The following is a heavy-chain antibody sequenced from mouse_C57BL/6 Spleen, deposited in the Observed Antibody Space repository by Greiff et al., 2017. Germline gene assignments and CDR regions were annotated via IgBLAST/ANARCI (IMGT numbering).Heavy chain of an antibody. Sequence: EVKLVESGPGLVKPSQTVFLTCTVTGISITTGNFSWGWLRQFPGNKLVWIGYIYYSGTITYNPSFTSRTTITRDTTKYQFVLEMNSLTADETATYYCARDDGICRAMDYWGQGTSVTVSS. CDR1: GISITTGNFS. CDR2: IYYSGTI. J-gene: IGHJ4*01. V-gene: IGHV3-5*01. D-gene: IGHD2-3*01. CDR3: ARDDGICRAMDY.